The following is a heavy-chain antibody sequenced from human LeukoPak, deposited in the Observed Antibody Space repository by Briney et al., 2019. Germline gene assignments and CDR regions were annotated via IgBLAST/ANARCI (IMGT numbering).Heavy chain of an antibody. J-gene: IGHJ3*02. D-gene: IGHD1-26*01. V-gene: IGHV3-30-3*01. CDR2: ISYDGSNK. CDR3: ARAPRQLPDDAFDI. CDR1: GFTFSSYA. Sequence: GGSLRLSCAASGFTFSSYAMHWVRQAPGKGLEWVAVISYDGSNKYYADSVKGRFTISRDNSKNTLYLQMNSLRAEDTAVYYCARAPRQLPDDAFDIWGQGTMVTVSS.